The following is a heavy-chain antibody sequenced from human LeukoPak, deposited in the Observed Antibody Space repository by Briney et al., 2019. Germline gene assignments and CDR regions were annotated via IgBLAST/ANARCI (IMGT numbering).Heavy chain of an antibody. Sequence: ASVKVSCKASGYTFTSYDINWVRQATGQGLEWMGWVNPNSGNTGYAQKFQGRVTMTRNTSISTAYMELSSLRSEDTAVYYCARLSYSGWSDFDYWGQGTLVTVSS. J-gene: IGHJ4*02. D-gene: IGHD6-19*01. CDR2: VNPNSGNT. CDR3: ARLSYSGWSDFDY. V-gene: IGHV1-8*01. CDR1: GYTFTSYD.